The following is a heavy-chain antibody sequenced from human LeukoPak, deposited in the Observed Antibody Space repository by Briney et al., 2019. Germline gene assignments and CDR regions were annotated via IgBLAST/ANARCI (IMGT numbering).Heavy chain of an antibody. CDR1: GFTFSSYA. D-gene: IGHD3-10*01. CDR3: VKGETLWFGELLGYFDY. J-gene: IGHJ4*02. Sequence: AGGSLRLSCSASGFTFSSYAMHWVRQAPGKGLEYVSAISSNGGSTYYADSVKGRFTISRDNSKNTLYLQMSSLRAEDTAVYYCVKGETLWFGELLGYFDYWGQGTLVTVSS. V-gene: IGHV3-64D*09. CDR2: ISSNGGST.